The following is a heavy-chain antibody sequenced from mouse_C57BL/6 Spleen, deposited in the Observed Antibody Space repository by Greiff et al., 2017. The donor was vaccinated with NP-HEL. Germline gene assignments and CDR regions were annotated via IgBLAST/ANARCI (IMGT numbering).Heavy chain of an antibody. Sequence: VQLQQSGAELMKPGASVKLSCKATGYTFTSYRIEWVKQRPGHGLEWIGEILPGSGSTNYNEKFKGKATFTADTSSNTAYMQLSSLTTEDSASYYCARKIYDGYYWFAYWGQGTLVTVCA. CDR3: ARKIYDGYYWFAY. J-gene: IGHJ3*01. D-gene: IGHD2-3*01. CDR2: ILPGSGST. V-gene: IGHV1-9*01. CDR1: GYTFTSYR.